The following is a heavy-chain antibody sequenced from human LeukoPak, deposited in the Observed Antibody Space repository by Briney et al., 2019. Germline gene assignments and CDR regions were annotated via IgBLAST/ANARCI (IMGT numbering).Heavy chain of an antibody. CDR2: ISYDGSNK. CDR1: GFTFSSYA. Sequence: GGSLRLSCAAFGFTFSSYAMHWVRQAPGKGLEWVAVISYDGSNKYYADSVKGRFTISRDNSKNTLYLQMNSLRAEDTAVYYCARDNCSSTSCLNYWGQGTLVTVSS. V-gene: IGHV3-30-3*01. CDR3: ARDNCSSTSCLNY. D-gene: IGHD2-2*01. J-gene: IGHJ4*02.